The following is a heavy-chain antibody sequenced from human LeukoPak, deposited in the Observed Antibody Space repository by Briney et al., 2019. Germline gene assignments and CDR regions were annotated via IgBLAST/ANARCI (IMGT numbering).Heavy chain of an antibody. CDR3: AKGQLTTVTTWVGFDY. CDR2: IRYDGSNK. V-gene: IGHV3-30*02. D-gene: IGHD4-11*01. Sequence: GGSLRLSCAASGFTFSSYGMHWVRQSRGKWLEWVAFIRYDGSNKYYADSVKGRFTISRDNSKNTLYLQMNSLRAEDTAVFYCAKGQLTTVTTWVGFDYWGQGTLVTVSS. CDR1: GFTFSSYG. J-gene: IGHJ4*02.